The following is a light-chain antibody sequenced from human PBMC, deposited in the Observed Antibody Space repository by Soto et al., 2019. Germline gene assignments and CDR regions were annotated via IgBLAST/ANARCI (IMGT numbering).Light chain of an antibody. CDR3: RLYTSENTYV. CDR1: STDFVSYNR. Sequence: QSVLTQPPSVSGSPGQSVTISCTGTSTDFVSYNRVSWYQQPPGTAPKLIIYEASNRPSGVPDRFSGSKSGNTASLTISGPQAADEADYYCRLYTSENTYVFGTGTNVTVL. CDR2: EAS. J-gene: IGLJ1*01. V-gene: IGLV2-18*01.